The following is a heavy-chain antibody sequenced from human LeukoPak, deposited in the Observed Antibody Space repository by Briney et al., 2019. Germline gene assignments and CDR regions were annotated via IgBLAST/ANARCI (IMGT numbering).Heavy chain of an antibody. CDR3: ARDLSDGLDY. CDR2: IIPILGIA. Sequence: GALVKVSCKASGGTFSSYAISWVRQAPGQGLEWMGRIIPILGIANYAQKFQGRVTITADKSTSTAYMELSSLRSEDTAVYYCARDLSDGLDYWGQGTLVTVSS. J-gene: IGHJ4*02. D-gene: IGHD5-24*01. V-gene: IGHV1-69*04. CDR1: GGTFSSYA.